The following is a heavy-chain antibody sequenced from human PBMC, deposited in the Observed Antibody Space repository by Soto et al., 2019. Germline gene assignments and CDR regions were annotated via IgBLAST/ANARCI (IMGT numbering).Heavy chain of an antibody. D-gene: IGHD3-22*01. Sequence: GGTQRLSCSASGFTFRSYGMHRGPQAPSKGLEWVAFIWYDGSNKYYADSVKGRFTISRDNSKNTLYLQMNSLRAEDTAVYYCARDSEGIQTTMIVVVPKTDAFDIWGQGTMVTVS. J-gene: IGHJ3*02. V-gene: IGHV3-33*01. CDR2: IWYDGSNK. CDR3: ARDSEGIQTTMIVVVPKTDAFDI. CDR1: GFTFRSYG.